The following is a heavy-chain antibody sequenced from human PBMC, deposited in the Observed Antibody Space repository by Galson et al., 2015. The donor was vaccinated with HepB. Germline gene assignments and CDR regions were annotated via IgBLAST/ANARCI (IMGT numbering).Heavy chain of an antibody. CDR1: GGSFSGYF. D-gene: IGHD3-22*01. Sequence: ETLSLTCAVYGGSFSGYFWSWIRQSPGKGLEWIGGTTHYGRTNYNPSLKSRVTISVDTSQNQFSLKLSSVTAADTAVYYCARAGEYYYDSSGYLGGRYFDYWGQGTLVTVSS. V-gene: IGHV4-34*01. J-gene: IGHJ4*02. CDR3: ARAGEYYYDSSGYLGGRYFDY. CDR2: TTHYGRT.